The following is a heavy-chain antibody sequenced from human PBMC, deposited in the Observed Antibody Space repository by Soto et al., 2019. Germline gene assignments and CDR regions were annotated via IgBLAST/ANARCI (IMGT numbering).Heavy chain of an antibody. CDR1: GGSLSSGCSS. CDR2: IYHSGST. J-gene: IGHJ4*02. V-gene: IGHV4-30-2*01. Sequence: QLQLPESGSGLVKPSQTLSLTCAVSGGSLSSGCSSWNWIRQPPGKGLEWIGYIYHSGSTYYNPSLKSRVTISVDTSKNQFALKLSSVTAADTAGYYCARGNVVAIDYWGQGTLVTVS. CDR3: ARGNVVAIDY. D-gene: IGHD2-21*01.